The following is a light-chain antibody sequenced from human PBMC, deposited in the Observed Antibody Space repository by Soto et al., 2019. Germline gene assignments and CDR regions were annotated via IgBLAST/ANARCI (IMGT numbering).Light chain of an antibody. J-gene: IGKJ1*01. V-gene: IGKV1-5*01. CDR2: DVS. CDR3: QQYNLHSPAT. CDR1: QNIGRW. Sequence: DIQMTQSPSSLSASVGDRVTITCRASQNIGRWLAWYQQKPGKAPKLMIYDVSTLISGVPSRFSGSGSGTEFTLTISSLPPDDFTTYYCQQYNLHSPATFGPGTLVEVK.